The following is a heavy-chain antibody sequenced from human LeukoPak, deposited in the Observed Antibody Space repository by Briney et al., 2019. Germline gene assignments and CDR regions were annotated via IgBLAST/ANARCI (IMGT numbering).Heavy chain of an antibody. J-gene: IGHJ6*03. CDR3: ATAPYGSATSNYYMDV. CDR2: FYYSRST. Sequence: SETLSLTCTVSGGSISSYHWSWIRQPPGKGLEWIGFFYYSRSTNYNPSLKSRVTISVDTSKNQFSLKLSSVTAADTAVYYCATAPYGSATSNYYMDVWGKGTTVTVSS. CDR1: GGSISSYH. D-gene: IGHD3-10*01. V-gene: IGHV4-59*01.